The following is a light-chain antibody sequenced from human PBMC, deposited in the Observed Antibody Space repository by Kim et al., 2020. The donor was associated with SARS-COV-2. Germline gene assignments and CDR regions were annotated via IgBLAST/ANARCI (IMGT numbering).Light chain of an antibody. CDR3: QQYYSYPGA. CDR1: QGISSY. J-gene: IGKJ1*01. CDR2: AAS. V-gene: IGKV1-8*01. Sequence: IRITQSPSSLSASTGDRVTITCRASQGISSYLAWYQQKPGKAPKLLIYAASTLQSGVPSRFSGSGSGTDFTLTISCLQSEDFATYYCQQYYSYPGAFGQGTKVEIK.